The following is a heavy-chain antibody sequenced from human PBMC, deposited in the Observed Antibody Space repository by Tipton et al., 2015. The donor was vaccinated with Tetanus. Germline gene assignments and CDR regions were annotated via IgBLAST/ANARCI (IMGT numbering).Heavy chain of an antibody. D-gene: IGHD6-25*01. CDR1: GVTFSSYA. Sequence: QVQLVQSGAEVKKPGSSVRVSCKTFGVTFSSYAINWVRQAPGQGLEWMGWISAYNGKTKYAQRLQGRVTMTTDRSASTAYMDLRRLRSDDTAVYYCARVQEQRIYYYGMDVWGQGTTVTVSS. CDR2: ISAYNGKT. V-gene: IGHV1-18*01. CDR3: ARVQEQRIYYYGMDV. J-gene: IGHJ6*02.